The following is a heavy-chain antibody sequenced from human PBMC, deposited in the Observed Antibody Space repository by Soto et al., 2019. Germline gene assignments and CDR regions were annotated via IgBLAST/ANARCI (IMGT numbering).Heavy chain of an antibody. CDR3: ARATIVLVPAAMVSHWFDP. Sequence: PSETLSLTCTVSGGSISSGDYYWSWIRQPPGKGLEWIGYIYYSGSTYYNPSLKSRVTISVDTSKNQFSLKLSSVTAADTAVYYCARATIVLVPAAMVSHWFDPWGQGTLVTV. J-gene: IGHJ5*02. CDR2: IYYSGST. CDR1: GGSISSGDYY. D-gene: IGHD2-2*01. V-gene: IGHV4-30-4*01.